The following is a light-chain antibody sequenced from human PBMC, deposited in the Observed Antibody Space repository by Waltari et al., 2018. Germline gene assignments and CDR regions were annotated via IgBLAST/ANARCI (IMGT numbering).Light chain of an antibody. CDR1: SSDVDDSNF. CDR2: DVT. J-gene: IGLJ3*02. V-gene: IGLV2-11*01. Sequence: QSALTQPRSVSGSPGQSVTISCPGISSDVDDSNFVSWYQQHPGKAPKLMIHDVTKRPSGVPDRFSGSKSGNTASLTISGLQAEDEADYYCCSYVGSHTNWVFGGGTKLTVL. CDR3: CSYVGSHTNWV.